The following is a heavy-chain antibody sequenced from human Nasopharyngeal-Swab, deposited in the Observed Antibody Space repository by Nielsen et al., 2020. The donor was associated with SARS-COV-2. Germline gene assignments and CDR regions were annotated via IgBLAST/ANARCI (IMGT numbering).Heavy chain of an antibody. CDR3: ARAGGAYCGGDCYYYGMDV. Sequence: VRQATGKGLEWVSSISSSSSYIYYADSVKGRFTISRGNAKNSLYLQMNSLRAEDTAVYYCARAGGAYCGGDCYYYGMDVWGQGTTVTVSS. V-gene: IGHV3-21*01. D-gene: IGHD2-21*01. J-gene: IGHJ6*02. CDR2: ISSSSSYI.